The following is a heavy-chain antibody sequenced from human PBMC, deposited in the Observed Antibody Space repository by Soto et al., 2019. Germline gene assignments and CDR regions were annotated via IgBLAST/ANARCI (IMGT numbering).Heavy chain of an antibody. V-gene: IGHV3-48*01. CDR1: GFTFSSYR. Sequence: EVQLVESGGTLVQPGGSLRLSCAASGFTFSSYRMNWVRQGPGKGLEWVSYITSSSSTMYYADSVKGRFTISRDDAKNSLYLQMNRLRAEDTTVYYCAREGALDVWGKGTTVTVSS. J-gene: IGHJ6*04. CDR2: ITSSSSTM. CDR3: AREGALDV.